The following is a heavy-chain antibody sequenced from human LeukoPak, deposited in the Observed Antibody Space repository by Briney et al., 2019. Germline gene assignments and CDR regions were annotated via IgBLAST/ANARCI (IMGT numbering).Heavy chain of an antibody. Sequence: ASVTVSCKASGYTFTSYDINWVRQATGQGLEWMGWMNPNSGNTGYAQKFQGRVTMTRNTSISTAYMELSSLRSEDTAVYYCARVGSSWRDYYYYYGMDVWGQGTTVTVSS. CDR1: GYTFTSYD. CDR3: ARVGSSWRDYYYYYGMDV. J-gene: IGHJ6*02. V-gene: IGHV1-8*01. CDR2: MNPNSGNT. D-gene: IGHD6-13*01.